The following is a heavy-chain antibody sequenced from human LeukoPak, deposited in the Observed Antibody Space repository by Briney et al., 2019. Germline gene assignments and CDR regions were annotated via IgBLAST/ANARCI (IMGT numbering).Heavy chain of an antibody. CDR3: AREGTAGRYYFDY. CDR2: ISANNGNT. Sequence: ASVKVSCKASGYTFSSHGITWVRQAPGQGLEWMGWISANNGNTNYAQKLQGRVTVTTDTSTSIAYMELRSLRSDDTAVYYCAREGTAGRYYFDYWGKGTLVIVSS. D-gene: IGHD3-10*01. J-gene: IGHJ4*02. CDR1: GYTFSSHG. V-gene: IGHV1-18*01.